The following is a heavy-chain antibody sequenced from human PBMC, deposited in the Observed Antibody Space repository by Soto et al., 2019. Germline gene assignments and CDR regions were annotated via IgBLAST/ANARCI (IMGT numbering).Heavy chain of an antibody. D-gene: IGHD3-10*01. Sequence: QVQLQESGPGLVKPSWTLSLTCAVSGGSISSSNWWSWVRKPPGKGLEWIGEIDHSGSTNYNPSLKSRVTLSVDKSKNQFSLKLSSVTAADTAVYYCARGQGTRENWFDPWGQGTLVTVSS. CDR1: GGSISSSNW. J-gene: IGHJ5*02. V-gene: IGHV4-4*02. CDR2: IDHSGST. CDR3: ARGQGTRENWFDP.